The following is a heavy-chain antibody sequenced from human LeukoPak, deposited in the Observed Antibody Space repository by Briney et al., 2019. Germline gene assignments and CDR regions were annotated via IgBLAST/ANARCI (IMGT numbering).Heavy chain of an antibody. J-gene: IGHJ6*02. D-gene: IGHD5-12*01. CDR2: IYHSGGT. CDR3: ASSEATTTPPPYGMDV. CDR1: GGSISSGGYY. V-gene: IGHV4-31*03. Sequence: SETLSLTCTVSGGSISSGGYYWSWIRQQAVRGLEWIGYIYHSGGTFYNPSLKSRASISVDTSKNQFSLKLSSMTAADTAVYYCASSEATTTPPPYGMDVWGQGTTVTVSS.